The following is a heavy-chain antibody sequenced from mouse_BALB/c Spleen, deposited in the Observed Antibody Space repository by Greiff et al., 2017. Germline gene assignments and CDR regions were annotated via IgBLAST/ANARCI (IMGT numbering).Heavy chain of an antibody. J-gene: IGHJ2*01. Sequence: EVLLVESGGGLVKPGGSLKLSCAASGFTFSSYTMSWVRQTPEKRLEWVATISSGGSYTYYPDSVKGRFTISRDNAKNTLYLQMSSLKSEDTAMYYCTIEDYRYDGYYFEYWGEGTTRTVSS. CDR2: ISSGGSYT. V-gene: IGHV5-6-4*01. D-gene: IGHD2-14*01. CDR3: TIEDYRYDGYYFEY. CDR1: GFTFSSYT.